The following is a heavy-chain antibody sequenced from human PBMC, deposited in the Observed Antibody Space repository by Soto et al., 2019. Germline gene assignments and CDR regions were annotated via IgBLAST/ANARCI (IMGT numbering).Heavy chain of an antibody. D-gene: IGHD6-19*01. Sequence: QVQLVQSGAEVKKPGASVKVSCKASGYTFTSYGISWVRQAPGQGLEWMGWISAYNGNTNYAQKLQGRVTMTTDTATSKAYRELRSLRSDDTAVYYCARDRPTGYSSGWYSVWFDPWGQGPLVTVSS. CDR1: GYTFTSYG. V-gene: IGHV1-18*01. CDR2: ISAYNGNT. J-gene: IGHJ5*02. CDR3: ARDRPTGYSSGWYSVWFDP.